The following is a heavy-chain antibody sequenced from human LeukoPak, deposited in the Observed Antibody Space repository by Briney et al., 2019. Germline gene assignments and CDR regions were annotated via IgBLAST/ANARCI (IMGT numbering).Heavy chain of an antibody. Sequence: TLSLTCTVSGGSISSGSYYWSWIRQPAGKGLEWIGRIYTSGSTNYNPSLKSRVTISVGTSKNQFSLKLSSVTAADTAVYYCARHGNFWSGYYTAYYFDYWGQGTLVTVSS. CDR3: ARHGNFWSGYYTAYYFDY. CDR2: IYTSGST. J-gene: IGHJ4*02. D-gene: IGHD3-3*01. V-gene: IGHV4-61*02. CDR1: GGSISSGSYY.